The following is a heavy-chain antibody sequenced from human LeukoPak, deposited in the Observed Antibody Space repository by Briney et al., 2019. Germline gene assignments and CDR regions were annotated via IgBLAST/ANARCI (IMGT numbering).Heavy chain of an antibody. CDR2: INHSGST. J-gene: IGHJ4*02. CDR1: GGSCSGYY. D-gene: IGHD4-17*01. CDR3: ASSTTVSDFDY. V-gene: IGHV4-34*01. Sequence: SETPSLTCAVYGGSCSGYYWRWIRQPPGKRLEWIGEINHSGSTNYNPSLKSRVTISVDTSKNQFSLKLSSVTAADTAVYYCASSTTVSDFDYWGQGTLVTVSS.